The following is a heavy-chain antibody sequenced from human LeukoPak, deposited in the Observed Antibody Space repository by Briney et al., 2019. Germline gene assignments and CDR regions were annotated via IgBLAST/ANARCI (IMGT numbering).Heavy chain of an antibody. CDR3: ARDGAVADYFDY. CDR2: INQDGSDK. Sequence: PGGSLRLSCAASGLTFSIHWMNWVRQAPGKGLECVANINQDGSDKYYVDSVKGRFTISRDNTKNSLYLQMNSLRAEDTAVYYCARDGAVADYFDYWGQGTLVTVSS. V-gene: IGHV3-7*01. CDR1: GLTFSIHW. J-gene: IGHJ4*02. D-gene: IGHD6-19*01.